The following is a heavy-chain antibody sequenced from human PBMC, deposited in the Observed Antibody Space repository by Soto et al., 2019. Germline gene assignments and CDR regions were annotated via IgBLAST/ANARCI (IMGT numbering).Heavy chain of an antibody. CDR2: ISGSAGAT. CDR1: GFTFSAYA. J-gene: IGHJ4*02. D-gene: IGHD6-13*01. Sequence: EVQLLESGGGVVQPGGSLRLSCAASGFTFSAYAMTWVRQAPGKGLEWVSVISGSAGATYYADSVKGRFTISRDNSKNTLYLQMNSLRAEDTAVYYCARQDYSTTWYLNYWGQGTLVTVSP. V-gene: IGHV3-23*01. CDR3: ARQDYSTTWYLNY.